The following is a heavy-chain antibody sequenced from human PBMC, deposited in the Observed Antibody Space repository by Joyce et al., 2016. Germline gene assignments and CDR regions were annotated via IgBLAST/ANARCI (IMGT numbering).Heavy chain of an antibody. CDR2: NSSYNGHK. V-gene: IGHV1-18*04. CDR3: ARDPDPYTYYYDTSGYYSFDS. D-gene: IGHD3-22*01. J-gene: IGHJ4*02. Sequence: QVQLVQSGAEVKKPGASVKVSCKASGYTFTSYGFNWVRQAPGQGLKWMGWNSSYNGHKNDAQKCQGIVTMTTDTSTSTAYMDLRSLGSDDTAVYYCARDPDPYTYYYDTSGYYSFDSWGQGTLVTVSS. CDR1: GYTFTSYG.